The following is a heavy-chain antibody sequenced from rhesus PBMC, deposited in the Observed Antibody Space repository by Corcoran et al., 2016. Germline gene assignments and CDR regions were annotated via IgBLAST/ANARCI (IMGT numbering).Heavy chain of an antibody. CDR3: AKRENYGNYGYFDY. D-gene: IGHD4-35*01. CDR1: GFTFSSYG. J-gene: IGHJ4*01. V-gene: IGHV3S5*01. CDR2: IIYTGGST. Sequence: EVQLVETGGGLVQPGGSLRLSCAASGFTFSSYGMSWVRQAPGKGLEGVSGIIYTGGSTYYADPVKGRFTISRDNSKNTLSLQMNSLRAEDTAVYYCAKRENYGNYGYFDYWGQGVLVTVSS.